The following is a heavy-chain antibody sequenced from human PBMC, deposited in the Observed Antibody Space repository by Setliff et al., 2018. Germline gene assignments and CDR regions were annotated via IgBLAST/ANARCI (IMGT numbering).Heavy chain of an antibody. J-gene: IGHJ6*02. CDR3: ARAYSSSWYLYYYGMDV. Sequence: ASVKVSCKASGYTLTSYDINWVRQATGQGLEWMGWMNPNSGNTGYAQKFQGRVTMTRNTSISTAYMELSSLRSEDTAVYYCARAYSSSWYLYYYGMDVWGQGTTVTVSS. V-gene: IGHV1-8*02. CDR1: GYTLTSYD. D-gene: IGHD6-13*01. CDR2: MNPNSGNT.